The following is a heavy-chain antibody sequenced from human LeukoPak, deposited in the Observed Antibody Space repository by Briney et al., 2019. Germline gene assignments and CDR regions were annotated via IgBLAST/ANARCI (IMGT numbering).Heavy chain of an antibody. Sequence: ASVKVSCKTSGYTFSDYYIHWIRQAPGQGLEWVGWINPNSGDTDYAQKFQGRVTMTRDTSISTAYMELSSLRSEDTAVYYCATESSGSYHTFFDYWGQGTLVTVSS. CDR2: INPNSGDT. V-gene: IGHV1-2*02. D-gene: IGHD1-26*01. CDR3: ATESSGSYHTFFDY. J-gene: IGHJ4*02. CDR1: GYTFSDYY.